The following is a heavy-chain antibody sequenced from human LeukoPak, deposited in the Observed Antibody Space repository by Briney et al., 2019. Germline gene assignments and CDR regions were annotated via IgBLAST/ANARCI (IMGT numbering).Heavy chain of an antibody. V-gene: IGHV4-34*01. CDR2: INHSGST. J-gene: IGHJ4*02. CDR3: ARVPRGSSPIDY. D-gene: IGHD6-6*01. Sequence: SETLSLTCAVYGGSFSGYYWSWIRQPPGKGLEWIGEINHSGSTNYNPSLKSRVTISVDTSKNQFSLKLSSVTAADTAVYYCARVPRGSSPIDYWGQETLVTVSS. CDR1: GGSFSGYY.